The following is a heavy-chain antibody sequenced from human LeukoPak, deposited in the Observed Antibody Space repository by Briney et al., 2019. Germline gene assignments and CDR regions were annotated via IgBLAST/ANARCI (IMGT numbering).Heavy chain of an antibody. V-gene: IGHV4-39*07. D-gene: IGHD5-18*01. CDR3: ARRTAMVLNY. J-gene: IGHJ4*02. CDR2: INHSGST. Sequence: SETLSLTCTVSGDSVSSPNYYWNWIRQPPGKGLEWIGEINHSGSTNYNPSLKSRVTISVDTSKNQFSLKLSSVTAADTAVYYCARRTAMVLNYWGQGTLVAVSS. CDR1: GDSVSSPNYY.